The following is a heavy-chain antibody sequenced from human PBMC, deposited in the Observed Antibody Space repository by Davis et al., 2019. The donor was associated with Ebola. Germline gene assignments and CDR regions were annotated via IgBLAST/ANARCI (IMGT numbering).Heavy chain of an antibody. Sequence: GESLKISCAASGYTFSSNGMYWVRQTPGKGLEWVAFISYDGSKKYYADSVKGRFTISRDNTKNTLYLQMNSLRAEDTAVYYCATTPQYSSGQNKPFDYWGQGTLVTVSS. J-gene: IGHJ4*02. CDR1: GYTFSSNG. D-gene: IGHD6-19*01. V-gene: IGHV3-30*03. CDR2: ISYDGSKK. CDR3: ATTPQYSSGQNKPFDY.